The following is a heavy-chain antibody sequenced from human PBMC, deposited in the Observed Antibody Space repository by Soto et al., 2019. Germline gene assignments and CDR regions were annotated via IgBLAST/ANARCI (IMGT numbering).Heavy chain of an antibody. J-gene: IGHJ3*01. D-gene: IGHD2-21*02. CDR3: ARGHEFGGNSDAFGV. CDR1: GGTFRTES. V-gene: IGHV1-69*12. Sequence: QVQLVQSGAEVKKPGSSVKVSCKASGGTFRTESINWVRQAPGQGLEWMGGIIPFFGTSDYAQKFQDRLRITADESTTTAYMELSGLRFQDTAVYYCARGHEFGGNSDAFGVWGQGTMVTVSS. CDR2: IIPFFGTS.